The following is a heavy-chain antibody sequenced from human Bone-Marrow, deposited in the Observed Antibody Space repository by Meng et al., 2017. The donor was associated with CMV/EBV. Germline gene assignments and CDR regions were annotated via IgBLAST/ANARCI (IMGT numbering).Heavy chain of an antibody. J-gene: IGHJ6*02. D-gene: IGHD1-20*01. Sequence: SETLSLTCTVSGGSISSGGYYWSWIRQHPGKGLEWIGYIYYSGSTYYNPSLKSRVTISVDTSKNQFSLKLSSVTAADTAVYYCARLGYNWNYYYYYGMDVWGQWTTVNVYS. CDR3: ARLGYNWNYYYYYGMDV. V-gene: IGHV4-31*03. CDR2: IYYSGST. CDR1: GGSISSGGYY.